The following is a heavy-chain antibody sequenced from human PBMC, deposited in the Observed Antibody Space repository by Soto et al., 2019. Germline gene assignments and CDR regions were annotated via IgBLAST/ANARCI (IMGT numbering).Heavy chain of an antibody. V-gene: IGHV4-31*03. J-gene: IGHJ6*02. Sequence: QVQLQESGPGLVKPSQTLSLTCTVSGGSISSGGYFWSWIRQHPGKGLEWIGFLYYSGSTYYNPSLRSRFTISVDTSKNQFSLKLSSVTAADTAVYYCAREGAAPYYYYGMDVWGQGNTVTVSS. CDR2: LYYSGST. D-gene: IGHD6-6*01. CDR1: GGSISSGGYF. CDR3: AREGAAPYYYYGMDV.